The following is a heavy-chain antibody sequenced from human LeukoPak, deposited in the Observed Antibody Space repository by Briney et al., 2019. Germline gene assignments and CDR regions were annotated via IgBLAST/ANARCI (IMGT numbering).Heavy chain of an antibody. Sequence: PSETLSLTCTVSGGSISSGGYYWSWIRQHPGKGLEWIGYIYYSGSTYYNPSLKSRVTISVDTSENQFSLKLSSVTAADTAVYYCARVNYGSATKEDYWGQGTLVTVSS. V-gene: IGHV4-31*03. D-gene: IGHD3-10*01. CDR2: IYYSGST. J-gene: IGHJ4*02. CDR1: GGSISSGGYY. CDR3: ARVNYGSATKEDY.